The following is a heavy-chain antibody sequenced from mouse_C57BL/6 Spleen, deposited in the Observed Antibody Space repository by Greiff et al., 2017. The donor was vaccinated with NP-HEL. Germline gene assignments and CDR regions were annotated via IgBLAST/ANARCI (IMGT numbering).Heavy chain of an antibody. V-gene: IGHV5-17*01. CDR3: ARELSDY. D-gene: IGHD4-1*01. CDR2: ISRGSSTI. Sequence: DVMLVESGGGLVKPGGSLKLSCAASGFTFSDYGMHWVRQAPEQGLEWVGYISRGSSTIYYADTVKGRFTISRDNAKNTLFLQMTRLRSEDTAMYCCARELSDYWGQGTTLTVSS. J-gene: IGHJ2*01. CDR1: GFTFSDYG.